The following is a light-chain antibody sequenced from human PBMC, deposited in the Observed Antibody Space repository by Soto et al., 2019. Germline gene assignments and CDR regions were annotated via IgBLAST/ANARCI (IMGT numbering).Light chain of an antibody. Sequence: DIQMTQSPSTLSASVGDRVTITCRASQSISSWLAWYQQKPGKAPKLLIYTASSLESGVTSRFSGSGSGAEFTLTISCLQPDDVATYYCQQYNNYPWTFGQGTNVEIK. CDR2: TAS. CDR3: QQYNNYPWT. J-gene: IGKJ1*01. V-gene: IGKV1-5*03. CDR1: QSISSW.